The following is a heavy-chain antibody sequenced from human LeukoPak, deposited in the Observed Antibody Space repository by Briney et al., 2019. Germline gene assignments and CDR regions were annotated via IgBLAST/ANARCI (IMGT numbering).Heavy chain of an antibody. D-gene: IGHD6-19*01. V-gene: IGHV3-23*01. CDR1: GFTFSSYA. J-gene: IGHJ4*02. CDR2: ISGSGGST. Sequence: GGSLRLSCAASGFTFSSYAMSRVRQAPGKGLEWVSAISGSGGSTYYADSVKGRFTISRDNSKNTLYLQMNSLRAEDTAVYYCAKDGSSGWTIYYFDYWGQGTLVTVSS. CDR3: AKDGSSGWTIYYFDY.